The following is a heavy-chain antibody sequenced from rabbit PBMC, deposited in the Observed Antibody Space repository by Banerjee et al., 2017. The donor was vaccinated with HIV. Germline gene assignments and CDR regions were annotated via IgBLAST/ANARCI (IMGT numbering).Heavy chain of an antibody. Sequence: QQQLEESGGDLVKPEGSLTLTCKASGFDLSSYYYMCWVRQAPGKGPEWIACIYAGDGSTDYASWAKGRFTISKTSSTTVTLQMTSLTAADTATYFCARDHTKNTGYVFGLWGPGTLVTVS. D-gene: IGHD1-1*01. CDR2: IYAGDGST. V-gene: IGHV1S45*01. CDR1: GFDLSSYYY. J-gene: IGHJ6*01. CDR3: ARDHTKNTGYVFGL.